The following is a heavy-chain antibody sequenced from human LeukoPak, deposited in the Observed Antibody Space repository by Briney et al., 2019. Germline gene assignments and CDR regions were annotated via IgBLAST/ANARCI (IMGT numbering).Heavy chain of an antibody. J-gene: IGHJ6*02. CDR1: GGSISSGDYY. Sequence: SETLSLTCTVSGGSISSGDYYWSWIRQPPGKGLEWIGYIYYSGSTYYNPSLKSRVTISVDTSKNQFSLKLSSVTAADTAVYYCARDSVTDTMVRGVIITRYYYGMDVWGQGTTVTVS. V-gene: IGHV4-30-4*01. D-gene: IGHD3-10*01. CDR3: ARDSVTDTMVRGVIITRYYYGMDV. CDR2: IYYSGST.